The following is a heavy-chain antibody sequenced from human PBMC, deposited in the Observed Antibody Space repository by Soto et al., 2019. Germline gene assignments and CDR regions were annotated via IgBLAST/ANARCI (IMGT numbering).Heavy chain of an antibody. CDR3: ASTRYCGGDCYLYGMDV. Sequence: GGSLRLSCAASWFTVSSNYMSWVRQAPGKGLEWVSVIYSGGSTYYADSVKGRFTISRDNSKNTLYLQMNSLRAEDTAVYYCASTRYCGGDCYLYGMDVWGQGTTVTVSS. CDR1: WFTVSSNY. D-gene: IGHD2-21*02. J-gene: IGHJ6*02. V-gene: IGHV3-53*01. CDR2: IYSGGST.